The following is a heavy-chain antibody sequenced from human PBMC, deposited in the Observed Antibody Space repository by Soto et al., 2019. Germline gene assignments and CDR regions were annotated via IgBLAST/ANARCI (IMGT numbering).Heavy chain of an antibody. D-gene: IGHD6-19*01. CDR3: ANLYSSGWYFDY. V-gene: IGHV3-23*01. Sequence: PGGSLRLSCAASGFTFSSYAMSWVRQAPGKGLEWVSAISGSGGSTYYADSVKGRFTISRDNSKNTLYLQMNSLRAEDTAVYYCANLYSSGWYFDYWGQGTLVTVSS. J-gene: IGHJ4*02. CDR2: ISGSGGST. CDR1: GFTFSSYA.